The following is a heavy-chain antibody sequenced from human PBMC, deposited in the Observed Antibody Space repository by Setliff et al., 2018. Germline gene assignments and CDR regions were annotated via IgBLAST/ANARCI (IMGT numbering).Heavy chain of an antibody. D-gene: IGHD3-3*01. Sequence: GGSLRLSCAASGFIFKNYIMTWVRQAPGKGLEWVASISGSSSDIYYADSVKGRFSISRDNAKNSLYLQMNSLRVEDTAIYYCAKSPHDFWSGRVFFDYWGQGMLVTVSS. CDR3: AKSPHDFWSGRVFFDY. CDR1: GFIFKNYI. V-gene: IGHV3-21*04. CDR2: ISGSSSDI. J-gene: IGHJ4*01.